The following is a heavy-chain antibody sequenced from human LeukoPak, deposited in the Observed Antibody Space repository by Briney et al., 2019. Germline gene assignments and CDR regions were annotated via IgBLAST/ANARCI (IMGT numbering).Heavy chain of an antibody. CDR2: IWYDGSNE. V-gene: IGHV3-33*01. CDR3: ARGGKSARPDY. CDR1: GFSFSSNA. J-gene: IGHJ4*02. Sequence: GGSLTLSCAASGFSFSSNAMHWVRQAPGKGLEWLAIIWYDGSNEYYADSVKGRFTISRDNSKNTLYLQMNSLRAEDTAVYYCARGGKSARPDYWGQGTLVIVSA. D-gene: IGHD6-6*01.